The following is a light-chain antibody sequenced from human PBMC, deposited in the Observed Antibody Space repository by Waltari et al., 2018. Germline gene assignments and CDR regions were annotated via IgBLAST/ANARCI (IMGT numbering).Light chain of an antibody. V-gene: IGLV2-8*01. J-gene: IGLJ2*01. CDR1: SSDVGGYNY. CDR2: EFS. CDR3: SSYAGSDNPNVV. Sequence: SALTQPPSAPGAPGQSVTIPCTGTSSDVGGYNYVSWYQQHPGKAPNVMIFEFSKRPAGVPDRFSGSKSSDTASLTVSGLQAEDEADYFCSSYAGSDNPNVVFGGGTKLIVL.